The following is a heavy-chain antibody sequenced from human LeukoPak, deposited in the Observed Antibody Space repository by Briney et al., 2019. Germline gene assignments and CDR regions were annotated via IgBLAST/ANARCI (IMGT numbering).Heavy chain of an antibody. CDR1: GFTVSSNY. CDR3: AKETYYYDSSGFVNPHFDY. Sequence: PGGSLRLSCAASGFTVSSNYMNWVRQAPGKGLEWVSAISGSGITTYYADSVKGRFTISRDNSKNTLCLQMNSLTAEDTAVYYCAKETYYYDSSGFVNPHFDYWGQGTLVTVSS. CDR2: ISGSGITT. D-gene: IGHD3-22*01. V-gene: IGHV3-23*01. J-gene: IGHJ4*02.